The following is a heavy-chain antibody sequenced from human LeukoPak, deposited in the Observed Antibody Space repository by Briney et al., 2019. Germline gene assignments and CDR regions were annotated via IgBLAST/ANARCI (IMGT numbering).Heavy chain of an antibody. J-gene: IGHJ6*02. V-gene: IGHV1-8*01. CDR1: GYTFTSYD. CDR2: MNPNSGNT. D-gene: IGHD3-16*02. CDR3: ARRRYDYVWGSYRYYYYYGMDV. Sequence: ASVKVSCKASGYTFTSYDINWVRQATGQGLGWMGWMNPNSGNTGYAQKFQGRVTMTRNTSISTAYMELSSLRSEDTAVYYCARRRYDYVWGSYRYYYYYGMDVWGQGTTVTVSS.